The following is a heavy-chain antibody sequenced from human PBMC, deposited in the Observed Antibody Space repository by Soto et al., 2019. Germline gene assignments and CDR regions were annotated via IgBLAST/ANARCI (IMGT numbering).Heavy chain of an antibody. V-gene: IGHV1-24*01. CDR2: FDPEDGET. CDR1: GYTLTELS. Sequence: ASVKVSFKVSGYTLTELSMHWVRQAPGKGLEWMGGFDPEDGETIYAQKFQGRVTMTEDTSTDTAYMELSSLRSEDTAVYYCATVVLGSYNWFDPWGQGTLVTVSS. D-gene: IGHD1-26*01. CDR3: ATVVLGSYNWFDP. J-gene: IGHJ5*02.